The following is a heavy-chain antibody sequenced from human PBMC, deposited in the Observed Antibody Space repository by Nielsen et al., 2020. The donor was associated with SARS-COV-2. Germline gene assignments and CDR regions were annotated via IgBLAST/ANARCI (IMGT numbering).Heavy chain of an antibody. J-gene: IGHJ4*02. Sequence: GGSLRLSCVASGFTFRGYEMNWVRQAPGKGLEWVSYISSDATTIFYVDSVKGRFIMSRDNARNSLYLQMNSLRVEDTAIYYCVRENGHFDYWGQGALVTVSS. CDR3: VRENGHFDY. CDR2: ISSDATTI. V-gene: IGHV3-48*03. CDR1: GFTFRGYE. D-gene: IGHD2-8*01.